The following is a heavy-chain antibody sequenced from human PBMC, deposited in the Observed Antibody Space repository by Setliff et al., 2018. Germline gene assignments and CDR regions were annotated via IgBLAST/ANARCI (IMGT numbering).Heavy chain of an antibody. V-gene: IGHV4-34*01. CDR3: ARDTRVRDSSSVPSDTFDI. CDR1: GGSFSNYY. Sequence: SETLSLTCAVYGGSFSNYYWSWIRQPPGKGLEWLGEVSHSGSTSYSPSLKSRLTMSVDTSKNQFSLQLTSVTAADTAVYYCARDTRVRDSSSVPSDTFDIWGRGTMVTVSS. J-gene: IGHJ3*02. CDR2: VSHSGST. D-gene: IGHD2-15*01.